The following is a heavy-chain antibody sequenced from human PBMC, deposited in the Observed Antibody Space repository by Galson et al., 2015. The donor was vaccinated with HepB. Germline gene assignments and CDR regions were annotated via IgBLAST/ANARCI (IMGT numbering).Heavy chain of an antibody. CDR2: FYPGEDPGVTI. Sequence: SLRLSCAASGLTVSSNYMTWVRQAPGKGLEWVSVFYPGEDPGVTIYYADSVEGRFTISRDNSKNTLYLQMNSLRSEDTAVYFCASGAPMDVWGQGTTVIVSS. CDR3: ASGAPMDV. D-gene: IGHD1-26*01. CDR1: GLTVSSNY. J-gene: IGHJ6*02. V-gene: IGHV3-53*05.